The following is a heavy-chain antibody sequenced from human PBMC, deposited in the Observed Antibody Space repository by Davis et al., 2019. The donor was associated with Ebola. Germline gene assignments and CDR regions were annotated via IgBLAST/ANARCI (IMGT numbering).Heavy chain of an antibody. CDR2: IIPILGIA. V-gene: IGHV1-69*10. CDR1: GGTFSSYA. CDR3: ARDSEGGFGSGSYYNYYYYMDV. Sequence: SVKVSCKASGGTFSSYAISWVRQAPGQGLEWMGGIIPILGIANYAQKFQGRVTITADKSTSTAYMELSSLRSEDTAVYYCARDSEGGFGSGSYYNYYYYMDVWGKGTTVTVSS. J-gene: IGHJ6*03. D-gene: IGHD1-26*01.